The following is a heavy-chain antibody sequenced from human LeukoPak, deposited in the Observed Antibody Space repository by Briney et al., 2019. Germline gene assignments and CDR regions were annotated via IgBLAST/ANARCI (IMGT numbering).Heavy chain of an antibody. J-gene: IGHJ3*02. D-gene: IGHD1-26*01. V-gene: IGHV4-4*02. CDR1: GGSISSGIW. CDR2: IYHSGST. CDR3: ARKPTTSDAFDM. Sequence: SGILSLTCGVSGGSISSGIWWSWVRQPPGKGLEWIGEIYHSGSTNYNPSLKSRGTISVDKSKSQFSLKLISVTAADTAIYYCARKPTTSDAFDMWGQGTMVTVSS.